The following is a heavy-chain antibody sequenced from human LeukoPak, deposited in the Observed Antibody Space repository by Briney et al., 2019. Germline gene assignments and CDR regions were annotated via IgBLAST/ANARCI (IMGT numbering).Heavy chain of an antibody. CDR2: IYHSGRT. J-gene: IGHJ3*02. D-gene: IGHD3-22*01. V-gene: IGHV4-30-2*01. CDR1: GDSISSGGYS. Sequence: SETLSLTCAVSGDSISSGGYSWRWIRQPRGKGLEWIGYIYHSGRTYYNPSLKSRVTISVDRSKNQFSLKLSSVTAADTAVYYCASFEGYYDSSGYYYGAFDIWGQGTMVTVSS. CDR3: ASFEGYYDSSGYYYGAFDI.